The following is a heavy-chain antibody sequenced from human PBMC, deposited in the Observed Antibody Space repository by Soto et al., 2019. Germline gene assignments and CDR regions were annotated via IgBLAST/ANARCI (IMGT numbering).Heavy chain of an antibody. CDR3: VRENYYYGMDV. CDR2: MNNAGST. Sequence: EVQLVESGGTLVQPGGSLKLSCAASGFDASVNFITWVSQGPGKGLEWVSAMNNAGSTFYADSVNGRFTIARDDSKNTICLQMNSLRVEDTAMFYCVRENYYYGMDVWGQGTGVTVSS. J-gene: IGHJ6*02. V-gene: IGHV3-66*01. CDR1: GFDASVNF.